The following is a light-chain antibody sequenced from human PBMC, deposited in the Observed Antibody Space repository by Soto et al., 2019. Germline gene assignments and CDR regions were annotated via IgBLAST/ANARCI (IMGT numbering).Light chain of an antibody. CDR1: QSITGY. CDR3: QQSYSAPFT. CDR2: AAS. J-gene: IGKJ3*01. Sequence: DIQVTQSPSSLSASVGDRVTITCRASQSITGYVNWYQQKPGKAPNLLIHAASRLQSGVPSRFSGSGSGTDFTLTIGSMKPEYFGIYYCQQSYSAPFTFGPGTKVD. V-gene: IGKV1-39*01.